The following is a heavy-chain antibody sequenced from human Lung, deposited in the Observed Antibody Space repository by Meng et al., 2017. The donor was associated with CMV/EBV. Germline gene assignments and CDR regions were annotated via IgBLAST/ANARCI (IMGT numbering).Heavy chain of an antibody. D-gene: IGHD6-19*01. J-gene: IGHJ4*02. CDR2: IYHSGST. CDR3: ASFPPPGKQWLVTDY. V-gene: IGHV4-4*02. Sequence: QQEVGQGSVKLSVTRPLTCRVSGGSISSSNWWSWVRQPPGKGLEWIGEIYHSGSTNYNPSLKSRVTISVDKSKNQFSLKLSSVTAADTAVYYCASFPPPGKQWLVTDYWGQGTLVTVSS. CDR1: GGSISSSNW.